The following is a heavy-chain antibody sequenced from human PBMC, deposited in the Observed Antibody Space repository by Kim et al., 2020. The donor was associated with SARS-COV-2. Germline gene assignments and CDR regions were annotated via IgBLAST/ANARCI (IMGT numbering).Heavy chain of an antibody. Sequence: ASVKVSCKASGYTFTSYAMHWVRQAPGQRLEWMGWINAGNGNTKYSQKFQGRVTITRDTSASTAYMELSSLRSEDTAVYYCARRSYYDILTGYYLDLYYYYGMDVWGQGTTVTVSS. V-gene: IGHV1-3*01. J-gene: IGHJ6*02. CDR3: ARRSYYDILTGYYLDLYYYYGMDV. CDR2: INAGNGNT. CDR1: GYTFTSYA. D-gene: IGHD3-9*01.